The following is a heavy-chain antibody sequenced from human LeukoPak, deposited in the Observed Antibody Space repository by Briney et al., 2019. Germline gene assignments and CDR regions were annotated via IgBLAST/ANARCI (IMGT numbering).Heavy chain of an antibody. Sequence: SETLSLTCAVYGGSFSGYYWSWIRQPPGKGLEWIGEINHSGSTNYNPSLKSRVTISVDTSKNQFSLKLGSVTAADTAVYYCARVNSYYYMDVWGKGTTVTISS. CDR1: GGSFSGYY. CDR2: INHSGST. V-gene: IGHV4-34*01. CDR3: ARVNSYYYMDV. J-gene: IGHJ6*03.